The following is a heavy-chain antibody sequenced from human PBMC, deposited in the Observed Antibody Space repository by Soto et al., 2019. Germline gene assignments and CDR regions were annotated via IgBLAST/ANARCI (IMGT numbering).Heavy chain of an antibody. J-gene: IGHJ5*02. V-gene: IGHV3-21*06. Sequence: GGSLRLSCAASGFTFSSYSMNWVRQAPGKDLEWISSISTTSSNVYYADSVKGRFTISRDNAESSLYLQMNSLRTEDTAVYYWVRVSRIDATPAMASGGCHPWGKETLVTASP. CDR3: VRVSRIDATPAMASGGCHP. CDR1: GFTFSSYS. CDR2: ISTTSSNV. D-gene: IGHD2-2*01.